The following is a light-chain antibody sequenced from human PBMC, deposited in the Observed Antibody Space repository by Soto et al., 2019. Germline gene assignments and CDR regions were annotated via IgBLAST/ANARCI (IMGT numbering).Light chain of an antibody. V-gene: IGKV3-15*01. Sequence: EIVMTQSPATLSVSPGERATLSCRASQSVNSRLAWYQQKPGQTPRLLIYDASTRATGIPTRFSGSASGTDFTLTISRLEPEDFAVFYCQQYNNLPPLGQGTNVDI. CDR3: QQYNNLPP. CDR1: QSVNSR. CDR2: DAS. J-gene: IGKJ1*01.